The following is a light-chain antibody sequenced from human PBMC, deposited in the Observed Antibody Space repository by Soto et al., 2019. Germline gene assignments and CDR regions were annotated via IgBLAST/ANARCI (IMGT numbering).Light chain of an antibody. CDR3: SSYTSSSTRV. V-gene: IGLV2-14*01. Sequence: QSVLTQPASVFGSPGQSITISCTGTSSDVGGYNYVSWYQQHPGKAPKLMIYEVSNRPSGVSNRFSGSKSGNTASLTISGLQAEDEADYYCSSYTSSSTRVFGTGTKV. J-gene: IGLJ1*01. CDR1: SSDVGGYNY. CDR2: EVS.